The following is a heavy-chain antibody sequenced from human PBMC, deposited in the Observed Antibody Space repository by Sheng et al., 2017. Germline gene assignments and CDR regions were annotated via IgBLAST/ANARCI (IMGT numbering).Heavy chain of an antibody. CDR2: ISSSSTYI. Sequence: EVQLVESGGGLVKPGGSLRLSCAASGFTFSSYAMNWVRQAPGKGLEWVSSISSSSTYIYYADSVKGRFTISRDNAKNSLYLQMNSLRADDTAVYYCARGGGWFVVGSTDGYFVYWGQGSLVTVSS. V-gene: IGHV3-21*01. CDR1: GFTFSSYA. D-gene: IGHD2-21*01. J-gene: IGHJ4*02. CDR3: ARGGGWFVVGSTDGYFVY.